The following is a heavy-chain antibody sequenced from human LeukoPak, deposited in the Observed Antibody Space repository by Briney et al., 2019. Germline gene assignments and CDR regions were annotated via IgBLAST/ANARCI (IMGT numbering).Heavy chain of an antibody. CDR3: ARGGRFGFTIFGVAVSTPRQTGINSFDP. CDR1: GGSIRSSYYY. J-gene: IGHJ5*02. CDR2: IYDSGST. D-gene: IGHD3-3*01. V-gene: IGHV4-39*07. Sequence: SETLSLTCTVSGGSIRSSYYYWGWIRQPPGKGLEWIGSIYDSGSTYYNPSLKSRVTISVDTSKNQFSLKLSSVTAADTAVYYCARGGRFGFTIFGVAVSTPRQTGINSFDPWGQGTLVTVSS.